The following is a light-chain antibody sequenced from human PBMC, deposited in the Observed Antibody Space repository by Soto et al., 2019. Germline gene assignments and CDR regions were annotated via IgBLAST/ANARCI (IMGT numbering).Light chain of an antibody. Sequence: DLQMTQSPSSLSASVGDRVTITCRASQTISNYLNWYQQKPGKVPKLLVYAASSLQSGGPSRFSGSGSGTEFSLTISSLQAEDFATYYCQQSANPPLTFGGGTKVEIK. CDR3: QQSANPPLT. CDR1: QTISNY. J-gene: IGKJ4*01. V-gene: IGKV1-39*01. CDR2: AAS.